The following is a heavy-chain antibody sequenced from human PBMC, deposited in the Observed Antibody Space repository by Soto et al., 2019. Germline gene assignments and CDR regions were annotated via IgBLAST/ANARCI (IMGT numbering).Heavy chain of an antibody. CDR1: GGSFSGYY. V-gene: IGHV4-34*01. CDR2: INHSGST. Sequence: QVQLQQWGAGLLKPSETLSLTCAVYGGSFSGYYWSWIRQPPGKGLEWIGEINHSGSTNYNPSLKSQVTISVATSRNQFSLKLSSVTAAATAVYYFPTRLGAEYNCFDPSGQGTLVTVSS. J-gene: IGHJ5*02. D-gene: IGHD4-17*01. CDR3: PTRLGAEYNCFDP.